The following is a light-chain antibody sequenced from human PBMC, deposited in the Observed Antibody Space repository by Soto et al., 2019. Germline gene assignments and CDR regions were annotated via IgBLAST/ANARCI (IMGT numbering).Light chain of an antibody. CDR3: SSYTSSSTLV. Sequence: QSALPEPASVSRSTGQSITISCTGTSSDVAGSNYVSWYQQHPGKAPKLMIYEVSNRPAGVSNRFSGSNYGNTASLTISGLHAEDEADYYCSSYTSSSTLVCGTGTKVTLL. CDR2: EVS. J-gene: IGLJ1*01. V-gene: IGLV2-14*01. CDR1: SSDVAGSNY.